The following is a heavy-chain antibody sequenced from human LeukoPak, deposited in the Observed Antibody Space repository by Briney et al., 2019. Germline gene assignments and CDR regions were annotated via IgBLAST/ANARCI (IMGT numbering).Heavy chain of an antibody. CDR3: TRSSSGAFDI. CDR2: IKQDGSEK. J-gene: IGHJ3*02. Sequence: GGSLRLSCAASGFTFSSYWMSWVRQAPGKGLEWVANIKQDGSEKYYADSVKGRFTIFRDNAKNSLFLQMNSLTAEDTAVYYCTRSSSGAFDIWGQGTMVTVSS. CDR1: GFTFSSYW. V-gene: IGHV3-7*01. D-gene: IGHD3-10*01.